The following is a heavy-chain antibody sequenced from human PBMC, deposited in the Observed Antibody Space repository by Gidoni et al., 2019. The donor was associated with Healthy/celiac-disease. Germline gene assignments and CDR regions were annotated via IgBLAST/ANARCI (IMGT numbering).Heavy chain of an antibody. V-gene: IGHV2-5*02. J-gene: IGHJ4*02. Sequence: QITLKESGPTLVKPTQTLTLTCTFSGFSLSTSGVGVGWIRQPPGKALEWLALIYCDDDKRYSPSLKSRLTITKDTSKNQVVLTMTNMDPVDTATYYCAHRRDGSGSYYKGFDYWGQGTLVTVSS. CDR2: IYCDDDK. CDR3: AHRRDGSGSYYKGFDY. D-gene: IGHD3-10*01. CDR1: GFSLSTSGVG.